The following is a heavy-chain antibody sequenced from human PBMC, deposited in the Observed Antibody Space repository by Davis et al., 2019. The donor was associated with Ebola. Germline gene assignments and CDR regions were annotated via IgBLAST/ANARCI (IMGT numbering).Heavy chain of an antibody. Sequence: PGGSLRLSCAASGFTFSSYAMHWVRQAPGKGLEWVAVISYDGSNKYYADSVKGRFTISRDNSKNTLYLQMNSLRAEDTAVYYCAREMVGSYYFDYWGQGTLVTVSS. CDR3: AREMVGSYYFDY. V-gene: IGHV3-30-3*01. CDR1: GFTFSSYA. D-gene: IGHD1-26*01. J-gene: IGHJ4*02. CDR2: ISYDGSNK.